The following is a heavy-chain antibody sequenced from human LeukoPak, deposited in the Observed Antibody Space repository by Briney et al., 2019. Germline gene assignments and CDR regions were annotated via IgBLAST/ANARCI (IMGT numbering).Heavy chain of an antibody. J-gene: IGHJ4*02. CDR3: ARDRGMANFDY. D-gene: IGHD5-24*01. V-gene: IGHV4-59*01. CDR2: IYYSGST. Sequence: SETLSLTCTVSGGSISSYYWSWIRQPPGKGLEWIGYIYYSGSTNYNPSLKSRVTISVDTSKNQFSLKLSSVTAADTAVYYCARDRGMANFDYWGQGTLVTVFS. CDR1: GGSISSYY.